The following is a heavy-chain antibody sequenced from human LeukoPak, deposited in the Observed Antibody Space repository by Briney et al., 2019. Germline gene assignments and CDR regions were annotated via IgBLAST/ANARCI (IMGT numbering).Heavy chain of an antibody. J-gene: IGHJ3*02. CDR1: GFTFSSYS. V-gene: IGHV3-21*01. Sequence: GGTLRLSCAASGFTFSSYSMNWVRQTPGKGLEWVSSISSSSSYIYYADSVKVRFTISRDNAKNSLYLQMISLRSEDTAVYYCARDLGGSYGGGGAFDIWGQGTMVTVSS. CDR2: ISSSSSYI. D-gene: IGHD1-26*01. CDR3: ARDLGGSYGGGGAFDI.